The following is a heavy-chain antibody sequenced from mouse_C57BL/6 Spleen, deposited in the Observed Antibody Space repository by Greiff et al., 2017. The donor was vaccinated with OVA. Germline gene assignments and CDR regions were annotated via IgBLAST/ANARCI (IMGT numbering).Heavy chain of an antibody. J-gene: IGHJ1*03. Sequence: QVQLQQPGAELVKPGASVKMSCKASGYTFTSYWITWVKQRPGQGLEWIGAIYPGSGSTNYNEKFKGKATLTVDTSSSTAYMQLSSLTSEDSAVYDCAGWGTTVVAYWYFDVWGTGTTVTVSS. CDR2: IYPGSGST. V-gene: IGHV1-55*01. CDR3: AGWGTTVVAYWYFDV. D-gene: IGHD1-1*01. CDR1: GYTFTSYW.